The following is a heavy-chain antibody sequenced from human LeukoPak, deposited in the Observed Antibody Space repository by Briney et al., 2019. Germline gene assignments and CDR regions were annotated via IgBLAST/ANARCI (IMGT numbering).Heavy chain of an antibody. D-gene: IGHD2-2*01. Sequence: GGSLRLPCAASGFTFSSNAMHWVRQAPGKGLEWVAVISYDGSNKYYADSVKGRFTISRDNSKNTLYLQMNSLRAEDTAAYYCASGYCGRTTCSPPFDYWGQGTLVTVSS. CDR2: ISYDGSNK. J-gene: IGHJ4*02. CDR3: ASGYCGRTTCSPPFDY. V-gene: IGHV3-30-3*01. CDR1: GFTFSSNA.